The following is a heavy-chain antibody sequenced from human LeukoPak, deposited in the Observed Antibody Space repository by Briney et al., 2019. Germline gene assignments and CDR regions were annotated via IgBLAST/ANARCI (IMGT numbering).Heavy chain of an antibody. CDR2: INHSGST. CDR1: GGSFSGYY. V-gene: IGHV4-34*01. Sequence: PSETLSLTCAVYGGSFSGYYWSWIRQPPGKGLEWIGEINHSGSTNYNPSLKSRVTISVDTSKNQFSLKLSSVTAADTAVYYCARGDSLGIAAAGHFDYWGQGTLVTVSS. J-gene: IGHJ4*02. D-gene: IGHD6-13*01. CDR3: ARGDSLGIAAAGHFDY.